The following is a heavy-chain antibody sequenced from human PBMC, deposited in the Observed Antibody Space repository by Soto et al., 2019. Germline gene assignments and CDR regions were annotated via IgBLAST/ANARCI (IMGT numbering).Heavy chain of an antibody. CDR2: IYHSGST. Sequence: PSDTLSLTSAVSGGSISSGGFSWRWIRQPPGKGLEWIGYIYHSGSTYYNPSLKSRVTISVDRSKNQFSLKLSSVTAADTAVYYCARAWVVRGVRFDPWGQGPLVTVSS. CDR3: ARAWVVRGVRFDP. J-gene: IGHJ5*02. D-gene: IGHD3-10*01. CDR1: GGSISSGGFS. V-gene: IGHV4-30-2*01.